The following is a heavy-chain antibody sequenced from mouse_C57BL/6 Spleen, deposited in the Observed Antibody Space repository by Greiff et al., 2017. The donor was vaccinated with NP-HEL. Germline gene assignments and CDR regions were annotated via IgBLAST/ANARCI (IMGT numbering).Heavy chain of an antibody. D-gene: IGHD6-1*01. CDR1: GYTFTDYY. CDR2: IYPGSGNT. Sequence: QVQLKESGAELVRPGASVKLSCKASGYTFTDYYINWVKQRPGQGLEWIARIYPGSGNTYYNEKFKGKATLTAEKSSSTAYMQLSSLTSEDSAVYFCARMGSPYYAMDYWGQGTSVTVSS. CDR3: ARMGSPYYAMDY. V-gene: IGHV1-76*01. J-gene: IGHJ4*01.